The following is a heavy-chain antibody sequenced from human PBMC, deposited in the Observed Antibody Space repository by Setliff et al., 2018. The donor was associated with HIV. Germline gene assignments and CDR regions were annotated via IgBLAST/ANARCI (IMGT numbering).Heavy chain of an antibody. J-gene: IGHJ5*02. V-gene: IGHV4-61*01. D-gene: IGHD2-15*01. CDR2: IYYNGIT. CDR1: GGSINDERYY. CDR3: ARGYCGGGICYSPNWLDP. Sequence: SETLSLTCSVSGGSINDERYYWSWIRQPPGKGLEWTGSIYYNGITNYNPSLKSRVTVSVDTSKNQFSLKLSSVTAADTAVYYCARGYCGGGICYSPNWLDPWGQGTLVTVSS.